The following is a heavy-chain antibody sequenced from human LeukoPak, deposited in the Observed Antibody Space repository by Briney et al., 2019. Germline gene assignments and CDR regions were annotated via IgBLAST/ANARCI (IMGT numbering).Heavy chain of an antibody. V-gene: IGHV5-51*01. CDR3: ARQNDFRLDY. Sequence: GESLRISCKGSGYTFSSYWIGWVRQMPGKGLEWMGIIYPGDSDTRYRPSFPGQVTISVDTSIGTAYLQWSSLKASDTAIYYCARQNDFRLDYWGQGTLVTVSS. D-gene: IGHD3-3*01. CDR1: GYTFSSYW. J-gene: IGHJ4*02. CDR2: IYPGDSDT.